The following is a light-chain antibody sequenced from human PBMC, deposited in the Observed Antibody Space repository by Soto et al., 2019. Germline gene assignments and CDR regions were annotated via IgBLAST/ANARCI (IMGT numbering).Light chain of an antibody. CDR3: QQYGSSGT. V-gene: IGKV3-20*01. CDR2: GAS. CDR1: QSVSNSY. Sequence: IVLTQSPGTLSLSPWERATLSCRASQSVSNSYLAWYQQKPGQAPRLLIYGASSRATGIPDRFSGSGSGTDFTLTISRLEPEDFAVYYCQQYGSSGTFGQGTKVDIK. J-gene: IGKJ1*01.